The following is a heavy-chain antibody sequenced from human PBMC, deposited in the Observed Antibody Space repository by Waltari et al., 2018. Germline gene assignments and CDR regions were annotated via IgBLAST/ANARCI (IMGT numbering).Heavy chain of an antibody. CDR2: SSPNSGGT. J-gene: IGHJ4*02. V-gene: IGHV1-2*06. CDR1: GYTFTDWY. CDR3: AKGGDCNGGSCNFDY. Sequence: QVQLVQSGAEVKKPGASVKVSCKASGYTFTDWYMYWVRQAPGQGLEWMGRSSPNSGGTNYAQKFQGRVTMTRDTSISTAYMELSRLTSDDTAVYYCAKGGDCNGGSCNFDYWGQGTVVTVSS. D-gene: IGHD2-15*01.